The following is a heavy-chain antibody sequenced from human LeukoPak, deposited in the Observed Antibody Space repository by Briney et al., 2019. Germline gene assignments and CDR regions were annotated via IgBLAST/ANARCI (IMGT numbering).Heavy chain of an antibody. J-gene: IGHJ5*02. CDR2: ISSSSSTV. CDR3: ARSRYCSSTSCYTNWFDP. D-gene: IGHD2-2*02. V-gene: IGHV3-48*01. Sequence: SGGSLRLSCAASGFTFSSYSMNWVRQAPGKGLEWVSYISSSSSTVYYADSVKGRFAISRDNAKNSLYLQMNSLSAEDTAVYYCARSRYCSSTSCYTNWFDPWGQGTLVTVSS. CDR1: GFTFSSYS.